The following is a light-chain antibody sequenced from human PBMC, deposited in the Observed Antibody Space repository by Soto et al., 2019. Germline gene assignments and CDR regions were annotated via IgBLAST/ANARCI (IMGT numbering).Light chain of an antibody. CDR3: QQYGDWPPET. Sequence: EVVLTQSPATLSVSPGDRATLSCRASQSVSRNLAWYQQKPGQAHRLLIYGASTRATGVPARFSGRGSATEFTLSIRSVQSEDVAVYSCQQYGDWPPETFGQGTKLEI. CDR2: GAS. J-gene: IGKJ2*01. CDR1: QSVSRN. V-gene: IGKV3-15*01.